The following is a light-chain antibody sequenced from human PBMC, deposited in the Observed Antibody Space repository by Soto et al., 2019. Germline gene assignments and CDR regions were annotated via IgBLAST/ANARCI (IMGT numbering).Light chain of an antibody. CDR1: QSISSSY. J-gene: IGKJ1*01. Sequence: ELVLTQSPGTLSLSPGDTATLSCRASQSISSSYLAWYQQKPGQAPRLLIYGAPTRTTGIPDRFSGSGSGTEVSLTSNRLEPEDCAVDYCQQYGSSPRTCGQGTRVEIK. V-gene: IGKV3-20*01. CDR2: GAP. CDR3: QQYGSSPRT.